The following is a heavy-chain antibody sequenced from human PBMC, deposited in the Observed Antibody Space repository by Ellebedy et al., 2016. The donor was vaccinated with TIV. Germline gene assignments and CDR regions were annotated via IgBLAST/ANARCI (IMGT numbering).Heavy chain of an antibody. CDR2: IAGRTSLI. D-gene: IGHD3-22*01. CDR3: VRWGDYEGWDL. V-gene: IGHV3-48*02. J-gene: IGHJ5*02. Sequence: PGGSLRLSCAGSGFNFGAYSINWVRQAPGQGLEWLSYIAGRTSLIYYANSVKGRLTISRDNAKNSAFLQMSNLGDEDTAVYYCVRWGDYEGWDLWGQGTLVSVSS. CDR1: GFNFGAYS.